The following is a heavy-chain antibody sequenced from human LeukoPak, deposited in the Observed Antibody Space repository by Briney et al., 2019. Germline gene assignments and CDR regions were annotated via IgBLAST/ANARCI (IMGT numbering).Heavy chain of an antibody. CDR1: GGSISNSF. V-gene: IGHV4-59*01. CDR2: IYYTGNT. J-gene: IGHJ4*02. Sequence: KSSETLTLTCTVSGGSISNSFWSWIRQLPGKGLEWIAYIYYTGNTKYNPSLKSRVTISVDTSKNQFSLRLSSVTAADTAVYYCARDSGSSPTFDYWGQGTLVTVSS. CDR3: ARDSGSSPTFDY. D-gene: IGHD1-26*01.